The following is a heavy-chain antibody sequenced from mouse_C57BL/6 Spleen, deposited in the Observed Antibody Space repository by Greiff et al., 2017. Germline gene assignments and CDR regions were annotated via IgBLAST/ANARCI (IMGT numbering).Heavy chain of an antibody. J-gene: IGHJ4*01. CDR1: GFTFSDYG. V-gene: IGHV5-17*01. CDR3: AGGDCGSSPYAMEY. CDR2: ISSGSSTI. Sequence: EVKLMESGGGLVKPGGSLKLSCAASGFTFSDYGMHWVRQAPEKGLEWVAYISSGSSTIYYADTVKGRFTISRDNAKNTPFLQMTSLRSEDTAMYYCAGGDCGSSPYAMEYWGQGTSVTVSS. D-gene: IGHD1-1*01.